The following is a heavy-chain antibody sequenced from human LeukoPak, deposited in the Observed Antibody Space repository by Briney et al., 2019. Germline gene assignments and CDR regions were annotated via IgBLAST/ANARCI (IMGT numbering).Heavy chain of an antibody. CDR3: AREQGYGIQLRNWFDP. Sequence: PGGSLRLSCAASGFTFSSYSMNWVRQAPGKGLEWVSSISSSSSYIYYADSVKGRFTISRDNAKNSLYLQMSSLRAEDTAVYYCAREQGYGIQLRNWFDPWGQGTLVTVSS. CDR2: ISSSSSYI. D-gene: IGHD5-18*01. CDR1: GFTFSSYS. J-gene: IGHJ5*02. V-gene: IGHV3-21*01.